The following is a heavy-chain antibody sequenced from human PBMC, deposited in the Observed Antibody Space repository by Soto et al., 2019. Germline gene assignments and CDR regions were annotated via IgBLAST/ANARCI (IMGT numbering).Heavy chain of an antibody. CDR3: AAVVPAASGY. J-gene: IGHJ4*02. CDR1: GFTFDDYA. CDR2: ISWNSGSI. Sequence: GGSLRLSCAASGFTFDDYAMHWVRQAPGKGLEWVSGISWNSGSIGYADSVKGRFTISRDNAKNSLYLQMNSLRAEDTALYYCAAVVPAASGYWGQGTLVTVSS. V-gene: IGHV3-9*01. D-gene: IGHD2-2*01.